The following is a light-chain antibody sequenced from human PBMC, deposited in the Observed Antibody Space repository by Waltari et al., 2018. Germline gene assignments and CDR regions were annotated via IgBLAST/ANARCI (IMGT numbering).Light chain of an antibody. V-gene: IGKV1-39*01. CDR2: AAS. CDR3: QHSYTTPLT. CDR1: QAISIY. J-gene: IGKJ4*01. Sequence: IQMTQSPSSLSASVGDRVIITCRASQAISIYLNWYQQKPGKAPNLLLYAASTLQRGIPSRFSGSGSGTHFTPTISSLQPEDFATYYCQHSYTTPLTFGGGTKVEI.